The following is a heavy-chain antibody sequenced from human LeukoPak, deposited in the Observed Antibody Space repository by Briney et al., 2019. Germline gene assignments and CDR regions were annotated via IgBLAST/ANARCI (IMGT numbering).Heavy chain of an antibody. J-gene: IGHJ4*02. CDR3: ATSPRRLSGYDYRGLDDY. V-gene: IGHV1-2*02. D-gene: IGHD5-12*01. Sequence: ASVKVSCKASGSTFTGYYMHWVRQAPGQGLEWMGWINPNSGGTNYAQKFQGRVTMTRDTSISTAYMELSRLRSDDTAVYYCATSPRRLSGYDYRGLDDYWGQGTLVTVSS. CDR1: GSTFTGYY. CDR2: INPNSGGT.